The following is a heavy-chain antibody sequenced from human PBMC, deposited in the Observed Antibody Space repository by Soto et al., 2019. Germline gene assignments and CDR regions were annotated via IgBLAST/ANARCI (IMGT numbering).Heavy chain of an antibody. CDR1: GFTFSSYA. V-gene: IGHV3-23*01. CDR3: AKGGPMVRGVIIGDYYYYGMDV. D-gene: IGHD3-10*01. J-gene: IGHJ6*02. CDR2: ISGSGGST. Sequence: GGSLRLSCAACGFTFSSYAMSWVRQAPGKGLEWVSAISGSGGSTYYADSVKGRFTISRDNSKNTLYLQMNSLRAEDTAVYYCAKGGPMVRGVIIGDYYYYGMDVWGQGTTVTVSS.